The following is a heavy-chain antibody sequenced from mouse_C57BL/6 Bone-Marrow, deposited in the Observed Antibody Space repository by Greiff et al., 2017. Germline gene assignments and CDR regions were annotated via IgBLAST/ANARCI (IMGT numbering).Heavy chain of an antibody. Sequence: EVQGVESGGGLVKPGGSLKLSCAASGFTFSSYAMSWVRQTPEKRLEWVATISDGGSYTYYPDNVKGRFTISRDNAKNNLYLQMSHLKSEDTAMXYCAREITTVLGDYWGQGTTLTVSS. CDR3: AREITTVLGDY. J-gene: IGHJ2*01. CDR2: ISDGGSYT. CDR1: GFTFSSYA. V-gene: IGHV5-4*01. D-gene: IGHD1-1*01.